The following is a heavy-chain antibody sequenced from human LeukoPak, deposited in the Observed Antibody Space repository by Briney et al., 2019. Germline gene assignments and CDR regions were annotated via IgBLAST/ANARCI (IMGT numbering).Heavy chain of an antibody. CDR3: SRDRLFFDL. CDR1: GFTFGDYS. V-gene: IGHV3-49*04. CDR2: MRTTAYGGTK. Sequence: PGGSLRLSCTASGFTFGDYSVNWVRQAPGRGLEWVGFMRTTAYGGTKEHAASVKGRFTISRDDSRGIAYLQMDSLKSRTRACNCSRDRLFFDLWGRGTLVTVSS. J-gene: IGHJ2*01.